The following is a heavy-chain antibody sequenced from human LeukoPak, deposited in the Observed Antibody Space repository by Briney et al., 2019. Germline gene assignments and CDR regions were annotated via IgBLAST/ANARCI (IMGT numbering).Heavy chain of an antibody. CDR3: ATETNGRHYDY. CDR1: GHTFSTSG. CDR2: IGPTGSDR. J-gene: IGHJ4*02. Sequence: GGSLRLPCTASGHTFSTSGFNWVRQAPGKGLEWVASIGPTGSDRYHADSIKGRFTISRDNANNFLYLQMNSLRAEDTAVYYCATETNGRHYDYWGQGTLLTVSS. V-gene: IGHV3-21*06. D-gene: IGHD1-14*01.